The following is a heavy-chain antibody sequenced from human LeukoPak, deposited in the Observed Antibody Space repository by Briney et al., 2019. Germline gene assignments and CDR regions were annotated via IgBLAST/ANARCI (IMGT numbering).Heavy chain of an antibody. CDR2: ISYDGSNK. CDR1: GFTFSSSA. J-gene: IGHJ6*02. V-gene: IGHV3-30-3*01. Sequence: SGGGVVQPRRSLRLSCAASGFTFSSSAMHWVRQAPGKGLEWVAVISYDGSNKYYADSVKGRFTISRDNSKNTLYLQMNSLRAEDTAVYYCARMELNGMDVWGQGTTVTVSS. CDR3: ARMELNGMDV. D-gene: IGHD1-26*01.